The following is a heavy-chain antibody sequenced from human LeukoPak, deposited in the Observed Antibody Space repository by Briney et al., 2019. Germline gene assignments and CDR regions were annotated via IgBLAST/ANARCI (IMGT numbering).Heavy chain of an antibody. CDR1: GGSISSGPYY. CDR3: ALGSAFPY. Sequence: SETLSLTCTVSGGSISSGPYYWGWIRQPPGKGLEWIGNIYYGENTYYNPSLKSRVTISIDTSKNQFYLKLSSLTAADTAVYYCALGSAFPYWGQGILVTVSS. V-gene: IGHV4-39*01. D-gene: IGHD3-10*01. CDR2: IYYGENT. J-gene: IGHJ4*02.